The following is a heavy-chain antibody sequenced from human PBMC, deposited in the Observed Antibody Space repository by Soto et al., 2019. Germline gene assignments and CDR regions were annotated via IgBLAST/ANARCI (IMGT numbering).Heavy chain of an antibody. V-gene: IGHV5-51*01. CDR3: ARRGSSGYYDAFDI. J-gene: IGHJ3*02. Sequence: GVPKRNSYKGSEENFTGYGVGWMRQMPGKGLEWMGIIYPGDSDTRYSPSFQGQVTISADKSISTAYLQWSSLKASDTAMYYCARRGSSGYYDAFDIWGQGTMVTGSS. D-gene: IGHD3-22*01. CDR1: EENFTGYG. CDR2: IYPGDSDT.